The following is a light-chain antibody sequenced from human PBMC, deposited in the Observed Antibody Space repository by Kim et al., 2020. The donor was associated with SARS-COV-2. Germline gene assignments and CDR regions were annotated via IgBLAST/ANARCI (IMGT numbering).Light chain of an antibody. CDR1: ISNIGTNP. V-gene: IGLV1-44*01. CDR3: AVWDDSLNAVV. J-gene: IGLJ2*01. CDR2: YDN. Sequence: GQRVTTSSSWGISNIGTNPINWYQQLPGPVPKLLISYDNQRPSGVPDRFSGSKSGSSASLAISGLQSEDEADYYCAVWDDSLNAVVFGRGTKVTVL.